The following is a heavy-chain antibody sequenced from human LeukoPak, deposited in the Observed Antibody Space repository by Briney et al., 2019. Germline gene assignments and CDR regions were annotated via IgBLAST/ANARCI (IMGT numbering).Heavy chain of an antibody. J-gene: IGHJ2*01. CDR2: IYYSGST. D-gene: IGHD3-10*01. CDR3: ARPYYYGSGNYYNWYLDL. CDR1: GDSINNYY. V-gene: IGHV4-59*01. Sequence: PSETLSLTCTVSGDSINNYYWSWIRHPPGKGLEYIGYIYYSGSTNYNPSLKSRVTMSVDTSKNQFSLKLSSVTVADTAVYYCARPYYYGSGNYYNWYLDLWGRGTLVTVSS.